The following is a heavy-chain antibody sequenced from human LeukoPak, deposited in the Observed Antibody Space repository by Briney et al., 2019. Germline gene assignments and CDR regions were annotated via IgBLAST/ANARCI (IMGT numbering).Heavy chain of an antibody. D-gene: IGHD2-2*01. CDR2: INPISGGT. CDR1: GYTFTGYY. CDR3: ARYCSSTSCYSDY. Sequence: GASVKVSCKASGYTFTGYYMHWVRQAPGQGLEYMGRINPISGGTVSAQKFQGRVTMTRDTSITTAYMELTMLRSDDTAVYYCARYCSSTSCYSDYWGQGTLVTVSS. J-gene: IGHJ4*02. V-gene: IGHV1-2*06.